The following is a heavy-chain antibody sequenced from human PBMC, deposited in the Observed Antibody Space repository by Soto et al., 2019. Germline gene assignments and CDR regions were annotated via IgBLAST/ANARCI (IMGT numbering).Heavy chain of an antibody. Sequence: VQLVESGGGLVQPGGSLRLSCVASGFIFNSYSMNWVRQAPGKGLEWISYFNSGSTSVFYADSVKGRFTISRDNAKNSLYLQMNSLRAEDTAVYYCASSASPDAYWGQGTLVTVSS. J-gene: IGHJ4*02. V-gene: IGHV3-48*01. D-gene: IGHD1-26*01. CDR1: GFIFNSYS. CDR2: FNSGSTSV. CDR3: ASSASPDAY.